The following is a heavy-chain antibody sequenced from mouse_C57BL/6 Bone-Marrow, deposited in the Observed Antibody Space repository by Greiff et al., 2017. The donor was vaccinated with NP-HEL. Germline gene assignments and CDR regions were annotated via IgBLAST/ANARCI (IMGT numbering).Heavy chain of an antibody. V-gene: IGHV1-7*01. CDR1: GYTFTSYW. D-gene: IGHD1-1*01. J-gene: IGHJ4*01. CDR2: INPSSGYT. Sequence: VQLQQSGAELAKPGASVKLSCKASGYTFTSYWMHWVKQRPGQGLEWIGYINPSSGYTTYNQKFKDKATLTADKSSSTAYMQLSSLTYEDSAVYYCARSPRITTVVEGYYAMDYWGQGTSVTVSS. CDR3: ARSPRITTVVEGYYAMDY.